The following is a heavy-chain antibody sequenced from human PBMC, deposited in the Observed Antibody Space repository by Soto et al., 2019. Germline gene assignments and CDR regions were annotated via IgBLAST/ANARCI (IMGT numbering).Heavy chain of an antibody. D-gene: IGHD3-22*01. V-gene: IGHV3-53*01. CDR2: IYSGGST. CDR3: ATRPLLPGPP. J-gene: IGHJ3*01. CDR1: GFTFSSND. Sequence: EVQLVESGGGWIQPGGSLRLSCAASGFTFSSNDMNWVRQAPGKGLEWVALIYSGGSTYYADSVKGRFTISRDNSKNTLSSQMSSLTAEDTDVYYCATRPLLPGPPWAQETMVTVSS.